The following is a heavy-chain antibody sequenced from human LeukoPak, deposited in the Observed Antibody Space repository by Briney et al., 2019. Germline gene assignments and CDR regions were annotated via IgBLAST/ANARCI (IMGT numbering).Heavy chain of an antibody. Sequence: PGESLKISCKGSGYSFTSYWIGWVRQMPGRGLEWMGIIYPGDSDTRYSPSFQGQVTISADKSISTAYLQWSSLKASDTAMCYCARVSRSGAARIDYWGQGTLVTVSS. D-gene: IGHD6-6*01. CDR2: IYPGDSDT. CDR3: ARVSRSGAARIDY. J-gene: IGHJ4*02. V-gene: IGHV5-51*01. CDR1: GYSFTSYW.